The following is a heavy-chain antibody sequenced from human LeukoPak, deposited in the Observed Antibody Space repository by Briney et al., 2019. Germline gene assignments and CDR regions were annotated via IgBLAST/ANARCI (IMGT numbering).Heavy chain of an antibody. V-gene: IGHV3-21*01. CDR2: ISSSSYI. D-gene: IGHD2-15*01. CDR3: ARDLGYCSGGSCYSKAHLDV. CDR1: GFTFSSYS. J-gene: IGHJ6*04. Sequence: PGGSLRLSCAASGFTFSSYSMNWVRQAPGKGLKWVSSISSSSYIYYADSVKGRFTISRDNAKNSLYLQMNSLRAEDTAVYYCARDLGYCSGGSCYSKAHLDVWGKGTTVTVSS.